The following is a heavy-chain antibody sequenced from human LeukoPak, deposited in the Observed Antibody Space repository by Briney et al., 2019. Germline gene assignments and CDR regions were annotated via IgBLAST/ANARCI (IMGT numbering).Heavy chain of an antibody. V-gene: IGHV1-69*13. CDR2: IIPIFGTA. J-gene: IGHJ4*02. Sequence: SVKVSCKASGGTFSSYTISWVRQAPGQGLRWMGGIIPIFGTANYAQKFQGRVTITADESTSPAYMELSSPRSEDTAVYYCARGPIAAATGGYFDYSSQGTLVTVSS. CDR1: GGTFSSYT. D-gene: IGHD6-13*01. CDR3: ARGPIAAATGGYFDY.